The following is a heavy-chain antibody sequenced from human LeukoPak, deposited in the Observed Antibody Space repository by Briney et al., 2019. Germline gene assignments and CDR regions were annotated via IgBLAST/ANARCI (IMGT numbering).Heavy chain of an antibody. V-gene: IGHV3-11*04. Sequence: GGSLRLSCAASGFTFSNAWMSWVRQAPGKGLEWVSYISSSGSTIYYADSVKGRFTISRDNAKNSLYLQMNSLRAEDTAVYYCAKDPYKYCSGGSCYNWFDPWGQGTLVTVSS. CDR3: AKDPYKYCSGGSCYNWFDP. J-gene: IGHJ5*02. D-gene: IGHD2-15*01. CDR2: ISSSGSTI. CDR1: GFTFSNAW.